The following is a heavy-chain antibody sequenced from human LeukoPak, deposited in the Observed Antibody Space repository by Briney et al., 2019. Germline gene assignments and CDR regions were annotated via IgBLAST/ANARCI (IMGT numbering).Heavy chain of an antibody. D-gene: IGHD3-22*01. V-gene: IGHV4-59*11. CDR2: VSYTGRT. CDR3: ARLLDNDISVGPDTFDV. J-gene: IGHJ3*01. Sequence: PSETLSLTCPVSGGSLSGHYWSWIRQPPGKRLEWIGYVSYTGRTKYNPSLQSRVTISIDTSKSQFSLKLTSVTSADTAVYSCARLLDNDISVGPDTFDVWGQGTTVIVSS. CDR1: GGSLSGHY.